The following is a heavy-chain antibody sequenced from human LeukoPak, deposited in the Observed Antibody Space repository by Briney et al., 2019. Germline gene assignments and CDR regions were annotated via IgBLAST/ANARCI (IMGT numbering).Heavy chain of an antibody. D-gene: IGHD5-24*01. CDR1: GFTFDDYA. J-gene: IGHJ4*02. V-gene: IGHV3-9*01. Sequence: GGSLRLSCAASGFTFDDYAMHWVRQAPGKGLEWVSGISWNSGSIGYADSVKGRFTISRDNAKNSLYLQMNSLRAEDTALYYCAKGQWLSNFDYWGQGTLVTVSS. CDR3: AKGQWLSNFDY. CDR2: ISWNSGSI.